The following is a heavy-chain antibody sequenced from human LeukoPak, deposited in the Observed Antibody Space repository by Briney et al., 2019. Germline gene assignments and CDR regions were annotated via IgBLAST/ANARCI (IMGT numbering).Heavy chain of an antibody. Sequence: GGSLRLSCAVYGFPFNTAWMNWVRQAPGKGLEYIGRIKSKTNGGTTYSAAPVKGRFTSSRDDSTNTLYLRMNSLKIEDTALYCCTTDFRLWGQGKLVTVSS. CDR2: IKSKTNGGTT. J-gene: IGHJ1*01. V-gene: IGHV3-15*01. CDR3: TTDFRL. CDR1: GFPFNTAW.